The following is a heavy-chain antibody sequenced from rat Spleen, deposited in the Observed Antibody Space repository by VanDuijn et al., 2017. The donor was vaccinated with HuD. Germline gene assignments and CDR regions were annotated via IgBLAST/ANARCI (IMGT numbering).Heavy chain of an antibody. CDR2: IWGDGST. J-gene: IGHJ2*01. V-gene: IGHV2-15*01. Sequence: QVRLKESGPGLVQPSQTLSLTCTVSGFSLISYAVNWVRQPPGKGLEWMGGIWGDGSTNYNSALKSRLNISRDTSKSQVFLKMNNLQTEDTAIYFCTRGFGFYTGDYFDYWGQGVMVTVSS. D-gene: IGHD4-3*01. CDR1: GFSLISYA. CDR3: TRGFGFYTGDYFDY.